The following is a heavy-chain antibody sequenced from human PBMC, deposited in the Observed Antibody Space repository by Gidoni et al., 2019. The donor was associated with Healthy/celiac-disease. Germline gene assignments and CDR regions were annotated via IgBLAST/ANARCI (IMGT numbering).Heavy chain of an antibody. Sequence: EVQLVASGGGLVQPGGYLRLSCAASCFTFISYAMSWVRQAPGKGLDWGSAISGSGDSTYYEDSVKGRFTRSRDNAKNTLYLQMNSLRAEDTAVYYCAKIKDCTNGVCYQHAGLDYWGKGTLVTVSS. V-gene: IGHV3-23*04. CDR3: AKIKDCTNGVCYQHAGLDY. CDR1: CFTFISYA. D-gene: IGHD2-8*01. CDR2: ISGSGDST. J-gene: IGHJ4*02.